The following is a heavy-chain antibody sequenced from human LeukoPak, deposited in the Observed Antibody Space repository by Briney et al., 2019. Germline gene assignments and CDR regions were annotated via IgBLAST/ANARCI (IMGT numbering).Heavy chain of an antibody. CDR1: GFTLSSYA. CDR2: IRVSGST. J-gene: IGHJ4*02. D-gene: IGHD3-10*01. Sequence: GGSLSLSCTTSGFTLSSYAFSWVSQPPGKGLEWVSGIRVSGSTYYPESVTGRSTFSRDNSKNTPYLQMTSLRAEDTAVYYCAKESEFFDYWGQGTMVAVSS. CDR3: AKESEFFDY. V-gene: IGHV3-23*01.